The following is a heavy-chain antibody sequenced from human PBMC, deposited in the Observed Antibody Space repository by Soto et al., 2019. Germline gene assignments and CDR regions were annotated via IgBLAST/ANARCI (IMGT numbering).Heavy chain of an antibody. V-gene: IGHV3-23*01. CDR1: GFTFSSYA. D-gene: IGHD2-2*01. J-gene: IGHJ2*01. CDR2: ISGSGGST. Sequence: EVQLLESGGGLVRPGGSLRLSCAASGFTFSSYAMSWVRQAPGKGLEWVSAISGSGGSTYYADSVKGRFTISRDNSKNTLYLQMNSLRAEDTAVYYCAKYYCSSTSCYAGDWYFDLWGRGTLVTVSS. CDR3: AKYYCSSTSCYAGDWYFDL.